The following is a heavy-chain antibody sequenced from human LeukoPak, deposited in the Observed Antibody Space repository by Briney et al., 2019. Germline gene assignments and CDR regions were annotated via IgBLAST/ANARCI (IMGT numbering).Heavy chain of an antibody. D-gene: IGHD2-15*01. V-gene: IGHV4-59*01. CDR2: IYHSGST. CDR1: TDSTNTYY. Sequence: SETLSLTCSVSTDSTNTYYWSWTRQSPEKGLEWIGHIYHSGSTDYNPSFKSRVTISIDMSKKEFPLKLTSVTVADTAMYYCVRLRWELLAPYFDHWGQGAFVIVSS. J-gene: IGHJ4*02. CDR3: VRLRWELLAPYFDH.